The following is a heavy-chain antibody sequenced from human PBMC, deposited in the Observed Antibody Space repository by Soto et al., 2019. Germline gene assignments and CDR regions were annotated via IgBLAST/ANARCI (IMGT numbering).Heavy chain of an antibody. D-gene: IGHD7-27*01. J-gene: IGHJ2*01. CDR2: ISSTSATI. V-gene: IGHV3-48*02. CDR1: GFTFSSSS. CDR3: ARDNLGNWGAWYFDL. Sequence: EVQLVESGGGLVQPGGSLRLSCAASGFTFSSSSMNWVRQAPGKGLEWVSYISSTSATIYYADSVKGRFTISRDNANNSLYLQMNSLRDEDTAVYYCARDNLGNWGAWYFDLWGRGTLVTGSS.